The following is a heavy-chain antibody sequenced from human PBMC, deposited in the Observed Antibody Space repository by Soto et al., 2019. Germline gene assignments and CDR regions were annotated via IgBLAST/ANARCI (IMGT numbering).Heavy chain of an antibody. CDR1: GYTFTSYG. Sequence: GASVKVSCKASGYTFTSYGISWVRQAPGQGLEWMGWISAYSDNTNYAQKLQGRVTMTTDTSTSAAYMELRSLRSDDTAVYYCARDHYDFPNWFDPWGQGTLVTVSS. CDR2: ISAYSDNT. V-gene: IGHV1-18*01. J-gene: IGHJ5*02. D-gene: IGHD3-3*01. CDR3: ARDHYDFPNWFDP.